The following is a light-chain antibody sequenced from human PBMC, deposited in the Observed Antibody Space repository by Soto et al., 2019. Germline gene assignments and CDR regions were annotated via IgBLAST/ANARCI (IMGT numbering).Light chain of an antibody. CDR3: QQYGRLPFT. Sequence: EIVLTQSPATLSLSPGERATLSCRASQNVANYLDWYQQKPGQAPRLLIYESSNRATGIAARFSGSGSGTDFTLTISRLEPEDFAGYYCQQYGRLPFTFGQGTRLEIK. J-gene: IGKJ5*01. CDR1: QNVANY. CDR2: ESS. V-gene: IGKV3-11*01.